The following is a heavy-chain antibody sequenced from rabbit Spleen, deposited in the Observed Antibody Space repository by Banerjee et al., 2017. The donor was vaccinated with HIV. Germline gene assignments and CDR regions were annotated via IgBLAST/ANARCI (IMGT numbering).Heavy chain of an antibody. CDR2: IDTGGRDFP. CDR1: GFDFSAYTF. J-gene: IGHJ6*01. D-gene: IGHD8-1*01. Sequence: QEQLVESGGDLVQPGASLTLTCTASGFDFSAYTFMCWVRQAPGKGLEWIACIDTGGRDFPYYATWAKGRFTISKTSSTTVTLQMTSLTVADTATYFCARDTGTSFSTYGMDLWGQGTLVTVS. CDR3: ARDTGTSFSTYGMDL. V-gene: IGHV1S45*01.